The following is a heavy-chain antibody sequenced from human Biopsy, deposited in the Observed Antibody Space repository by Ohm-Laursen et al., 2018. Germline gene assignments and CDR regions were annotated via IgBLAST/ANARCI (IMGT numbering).Heavy chain of an antibody. CDR3: ARLTGDPSY. CDR1: GGSIRSDY. CDR2: IYYTGHT. Sequence: GTLSLTCTVSGGSIRSDYWSWIRQSPGKGLEWIGFIYYTGHTNYNPSLKSRATISVDTSKNQFSLKVISVTAADTAVYYCARLTGDPSYWGQGILVTVSS. D-gene: IGHD7-27*01. V-gene: IGHV4-59*01. J-gene: IGHJ4*02.